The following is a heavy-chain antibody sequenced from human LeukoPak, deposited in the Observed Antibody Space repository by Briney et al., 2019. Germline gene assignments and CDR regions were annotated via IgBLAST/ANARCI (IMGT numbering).Heavy chain of an antibody. J-gene: IGHJ4*02. CDR1: GFTFSSYG. D-gene: IGHD3-10*01. CDR2: ISYDGSNK. Sequence: GGSPRLSCAASGFTFSSYGMHWVRQAPGKGLEWVAVISYDGSNKYYADSVKGRFTISRDNSKNTLYLQMNSLRAEDTAVYYCVTMVRGVNFYWGQGTLVTVSS. V-gene: IGHV3-30*03. CDR3: VTMVRGVNFY.